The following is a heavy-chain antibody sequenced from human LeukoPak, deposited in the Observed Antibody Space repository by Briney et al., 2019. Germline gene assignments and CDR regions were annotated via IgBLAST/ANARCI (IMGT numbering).Heavy chain of an antibody. CDR2: INHSGST. V-gene: IGHV4-34*01. CDR1: GGSFSGYY. Sequence: PSETLSLTCAAYGGSFSGYYWSWIRQPPGKGLEWIGEINHSGSTNYNPSLKSRVTISVDTSRNQFSLKLSSVTAADTAVFYCARRGLIYDFWSGYPPPPNWFDPGGQGTLVTVSS. CDR3: ARRGLIYDFWSGYPPPPNWFDP. J-gene: IGHJ5*02. D-gene: IGHD3-3*01.